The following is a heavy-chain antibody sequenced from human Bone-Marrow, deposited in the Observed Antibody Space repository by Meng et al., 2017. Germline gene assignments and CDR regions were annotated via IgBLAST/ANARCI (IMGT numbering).Heavy chain of an antibody. J-gene: IGHJ4*02. Sequence: ASVKVSCKASGNTFTSSGISWVRQARGQGLEWMRWINAYNGNTNYAQKLQGRVTMTTDTSTSTAYMEMRSLRSDDTAVYYSARGKRDHGDSYYFDYWGQGTLVTVSS. D-gene: IGHD4-17*01. CDR2: INAYNGNT. V-gene: IGHV1-18*01. CDR1: GNTFTSSG. CDR3: ARGKRDHGDSYYFDY.